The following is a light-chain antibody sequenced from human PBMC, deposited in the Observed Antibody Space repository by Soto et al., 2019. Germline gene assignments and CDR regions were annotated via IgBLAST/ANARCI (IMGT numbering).Light chain of an antibody. CDR2: EIN. CDR1: SRDVGAYDY. Sequence: QPALTQPPSASGSPGQSVTISCTGTSRDVGAYDYVSWYQQHPGKAPKLMIYEINKRPSGVPDRFSGSKSGNTASLTVSGLQAEDEADYYCSSFAGSNNFPYVFGNGTKVTVL. J-gene: IGLJ1*01. V-gene: IGLV2-8*01. CDR3: SSFAGSNNFPYV.